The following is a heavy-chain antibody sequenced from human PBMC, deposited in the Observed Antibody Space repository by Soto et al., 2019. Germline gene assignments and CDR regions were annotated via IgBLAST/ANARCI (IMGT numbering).Heavy chain of an antibody. CDR3: GVPIWGSYRLRNHGMDV. V-gene: IGHV1-8*01. D-gene: IGHD3-16*02. Sequence: ASVKVSCKASGYPFTSFDINWVRQATGQGLEWMGWMNPNSGNTGYAQKFQGRVTMTRNTSISTAYMELSSLRSEDTAVYYCGVPIWGSYRLRNHGMDVWGQGTAVTVSS. CDR1: GYPFTSFD. J-gene: IGHJ6*02. CDR2: MNPNSGNT.